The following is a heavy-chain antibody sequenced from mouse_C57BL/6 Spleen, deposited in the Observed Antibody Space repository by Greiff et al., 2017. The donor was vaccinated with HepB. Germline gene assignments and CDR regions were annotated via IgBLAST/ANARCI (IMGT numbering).Heavy chain of an antibody. CDR3: ARGGLYYGNYDWYFDV. J-gene: IGHJ1*03. D-gene: IGHD2-1*01. Sequence: EVQLQQSGPELVKPGASVKISCKASGYSFTGYYMNWVKQSPEKSLEWIGEINPSTGGTTYNQKFKAKATLTVDKYSSTAYMQLQSLTSEDSAVYYCARGGLYYGNYDWYFDVWGTGTTVTVSS. CDR2: INPSTGGT. CDR1: GYSFTGYY. V-gene: IGHV1-42*01.